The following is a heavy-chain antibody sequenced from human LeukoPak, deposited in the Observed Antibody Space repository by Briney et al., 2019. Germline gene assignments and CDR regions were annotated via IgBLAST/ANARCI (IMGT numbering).Heavy chain of an antibody. J-gene: IGHJ5*02. CDR2: LSHSGST. D-gene: IGHD5-18*01. CDR1: GGSITNYY. CDR3: ARTPDTDWFDP. V-gene: IGHV4-59*01. Sequence: SGTLSLTCTVSGGSITNYYWAWIRQTPGKGLEWIGFLSHSGSTNYNPSLESRVTISADTSKNQFSLRLSSVTAADTAVYFCARTPDTDWFDPWGRGTLVTVSS.